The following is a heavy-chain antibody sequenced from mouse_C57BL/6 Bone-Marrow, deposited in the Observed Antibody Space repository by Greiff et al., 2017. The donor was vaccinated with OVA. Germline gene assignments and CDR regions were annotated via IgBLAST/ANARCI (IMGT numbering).Heavy chain of an antibody. J-gene: IGHJ3*01. CDR1: GYSITSGYY. V-gene: IGHV3-6*01. Sequence: VQLKESGPGLVKPSQSLSLTCSVTGYSITSGYYWNWIRQFPGNKLEWMGYISYDGSNNYNPSLKNRISITRDTSKNQFFLKLNSVTTEDTATYYCARAGDWGQGTLVTVSA. CDR3: ARAGD. CDR2: ISYDGSN.